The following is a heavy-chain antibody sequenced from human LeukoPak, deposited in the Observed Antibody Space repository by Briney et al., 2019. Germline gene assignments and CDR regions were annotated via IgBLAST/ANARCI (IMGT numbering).Heavy chain of an antibody. CDR3: AAGRAGHFDWLYREYYFDY. V-gene: IGHV3-21*01. CDR2: ISSSSSYI. J-gene: IGHJ4*02. D-gene: IGHD3-9*01. CDR1: GFTFSSYN. Sequence: GGSLGLSCAASGFTFSSYNMNWVRQAPGKGLEWVSSISSSSSYIYYADSVKGRFTISRDNAKNSLYLQMNSLRAEDTAVYYCAAGRAGHFDWLYREYYFDYWGQGTRVTVSS.